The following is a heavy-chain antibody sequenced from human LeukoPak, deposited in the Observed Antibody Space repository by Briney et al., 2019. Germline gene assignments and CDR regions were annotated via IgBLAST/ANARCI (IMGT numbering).Heavy chain of an antibody. CDR3: ARDADIAAAGTRYNWFDP. Sequence: GGSLRLSCAASGFTFSSYAMSWVRQAPGKGLEWVSAISGSGGSTYYADSVKGRFTISRDNSKTSLYLQMNSLRAEDTAVYYCARDADIAAAGTRYNWFDPWGQGTLVIVSS. V-gene: IGHV3-23*01. CDR2: ISGSGGST. D-gene: IGHD6-13*01. CDR1: GFTFSSYA. J-gene: IGHJ5*02.